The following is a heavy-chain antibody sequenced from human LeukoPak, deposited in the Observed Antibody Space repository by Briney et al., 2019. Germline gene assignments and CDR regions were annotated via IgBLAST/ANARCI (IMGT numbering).Heavy chain of an antibody. CDR3: AKDGCSGGSCYHLVGYYFDY. Sequence: PGGSLRLSCAASGFSLSSYAMSWVRQAPGKGLEWVSAISSSDDGTYHADSVKGRFTISRDNSKNTLYLQMNSLRAEETAVYYCAKDGCSGGSCYHLVGYYFDYWGQGTLVTVSS. V-gene: IGHV3-23*01. D-gene: IGHD2-15*01. J-gene: IGHJ4*02. CDR2: ISSSDDGT. CDR1: GFSLSSYA.